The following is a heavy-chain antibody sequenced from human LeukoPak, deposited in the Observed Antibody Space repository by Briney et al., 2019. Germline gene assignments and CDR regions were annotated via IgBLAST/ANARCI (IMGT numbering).Heavy chain of an antibody. D-gene: IGHD3-22*01. CDR3: ATSPDYYDSSRLDY. Sequence: ASVKVSCKASGYTFTGYYMHWVRQAPGQGLEWMGWINPNSGGTNYAQKLQGRVTMTTDTSTSTAYMELRSLRSDDTAVYYCATSPDYYDSSRLDYWGQGTLVTVSS. CDR2: INPNSGGT. V-gene: IGHV1-2*02. J-gene: IGHJ4*02. CDR1: GYTFTGYY.